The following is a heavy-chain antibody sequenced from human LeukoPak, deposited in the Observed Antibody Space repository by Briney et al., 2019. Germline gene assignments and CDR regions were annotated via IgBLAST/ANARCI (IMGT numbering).Heavy chain of an antibody. V-gene: IGHV4-34*01. Sequence: PSETLSLTCAVYGGSFSGYYWSWIRQPPGKGLEWIGEINHSGSTNYNPSLKSRVTISVDTSKNQFSLKLSSVTAADTAVYYCARVVLGISAAGTTLDWFDPWGQGTLVTVSS. CDR1: GGSFSGYY. CDR3: ARVVLGISAAGTTLDWFDP. D-gene: IGHD6-13*01. CDR2: INHSGST. J-gene: IGHJ5*02.